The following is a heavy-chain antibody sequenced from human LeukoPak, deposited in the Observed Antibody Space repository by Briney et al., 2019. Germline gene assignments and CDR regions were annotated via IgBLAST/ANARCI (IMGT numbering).Heavy chain of an antibody. Sequence: PGGSLRLSCAASGFTFSSYAMSWVRQAPGKGLEWVSAISGSGGSTYYADSAKGRFTISRDNSKNTLYLQMNSLRAEDTAVYYCAKDWRVRGVRPSFYMDVWGKGTTVTVSS. J-gene: IGHJ6*03. CDR3: AKDWRVRGVRPSFYMDV. CDR1: GFTFSSYA. V-gene: IGHV3-23*01. D-gene: IGHD3-10*01. CDR2: ISGSGGST.